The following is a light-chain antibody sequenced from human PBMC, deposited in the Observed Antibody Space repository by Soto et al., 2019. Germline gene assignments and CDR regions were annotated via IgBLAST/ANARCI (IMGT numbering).Light chain of an antibody. Sequence: QSALTQPASMSGSPGQSITIPCTGTSSDVGGYNYVSWYQQHPGKAPKLIIYDVSNRPSGVSNRFSGSKSGNTASLTISGLQAEDEADYYCSSYTSSSTYVFGTGTKVTVL. CDR3: SSYTSSSTYV. J-gene: IGLJ1*01. V-gene: IGLV2-14*03. CDR2: DVS. CDR1: SSDVGGYNY.